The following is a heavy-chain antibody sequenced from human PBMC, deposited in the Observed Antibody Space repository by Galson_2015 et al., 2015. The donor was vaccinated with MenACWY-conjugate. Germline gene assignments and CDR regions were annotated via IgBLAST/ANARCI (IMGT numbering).Heavy chain of an antibody. CDR1: GFNFFSQG. J-gene: IGHJ4*02. CDR3: VRDGNFASGSVDY. V-gene: IGHV1-18*01. D-gene: IGHD3-16*01. Sequence: SVKVSCKAYGFNFFSQGITLSRHGVSWGRQAPAHGIEWMGWVTAYNGNTKYAQRFQGRVSMTIDPTTSTAHMDLRSLRSDDTAVYYCVRDGNFASGSVDYWGQGTLVTVSS. CDR2: VTAYNGNT.